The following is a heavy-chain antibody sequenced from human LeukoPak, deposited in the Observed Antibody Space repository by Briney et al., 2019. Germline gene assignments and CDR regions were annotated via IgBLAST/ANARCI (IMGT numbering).Heavy chain of an antibody. V-gene: IGHV3-66*01. J-gene: IGHJ6*02. CDR1: GFIVSTNY. CDR2: IYSDGST. CDR3: ARDRFNGMDV. D-gene: IGHD3-3*01. Sequence: GGSLRLSCAASGFIVSTNYMTWVRQAPREGLEWVSIIYSDGSTYYADSVKGRFTISIDNSKNTLYLQMNSLGAEDTAVYYCARDRFNGMDVWGQGTTVTVSS.